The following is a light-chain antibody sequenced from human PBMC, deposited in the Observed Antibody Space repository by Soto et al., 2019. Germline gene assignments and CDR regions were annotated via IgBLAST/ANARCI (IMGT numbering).Light chain of an antibody. Sequence: EIVLTQSPGTLSLSPGERATLSCRASQSVSSYLAWYQQKPGQAPRLLIYDASTRATGIPARFSGSGSGTEFTLTISSLQSEDFAVYYCQQYNNWPPITFGQGTRLEI. J-gene: IGKJ5*01. V-gene: IGKV3-15*01. CDR1: QSVSSY. CDR2: DAS. CDR3: QQYNNWPPIT.